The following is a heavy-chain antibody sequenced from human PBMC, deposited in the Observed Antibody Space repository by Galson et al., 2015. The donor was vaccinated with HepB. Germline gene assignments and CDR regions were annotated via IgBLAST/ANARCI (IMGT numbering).Heavy chain of an antibody. J-gene: IGHJ6*03. Sequence: SLRLSCAASGFTFSSYAMHWVRQAPGKGLEWVAVISYDGSNKYYADSVKGRFTISRDNSKNTLYLQMNSLRAEDTAVYYCARETQLLYVRYYYMDVWGKGTTVTVSS. CDR1: GFTFSSYA. CDR3: ARETQLLYVRYYYMDV. V-gene: IGHV3-30-3*01. D-gene: IGHD2-2*02. CDR2: ISYDGSNK.